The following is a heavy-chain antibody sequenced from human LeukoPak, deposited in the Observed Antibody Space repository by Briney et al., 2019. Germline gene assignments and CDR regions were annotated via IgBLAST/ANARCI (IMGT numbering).Heavy chain of an antibody. J-gene: IGHJ4*02. CDR3: ARYSSSSDFSFDY. D-gene: IGHD6-6*01. Sequence: GASVKVSCKASGYTFTGYYMHWVRQAPGQGLEWMGWINPNSGGTNYAQKFQGRVTMTRDTSISTAYMELSRLRSDDTAVCYCARYSSSSDFSFDYWGQGTLVTVSS. V-gene: IGHV1-2*02. CDR1: GYTFTGYY. CDR2: INPNSGGT.